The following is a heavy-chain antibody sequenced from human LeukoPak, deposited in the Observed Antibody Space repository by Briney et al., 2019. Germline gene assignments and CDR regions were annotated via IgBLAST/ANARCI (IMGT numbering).Heavy chain of an antibody. D-gene: IGHD6-13*01. Sequence: PSETLSLTCTVSGGSISSGDYYWSWIRQPPGKGLEWIGYIYYSGSAYYNPSLKSRVTISVDTSKNQFSLKLSSVTAADTAVYYCAMVQQLVFAYYFDYWGQGTLVTVSS. CDR2: IYYSGSA. J-gene: IGHJ4*02. V-gene: IGHV4-30-4*01. CDR1: GGSISSGDYY. CDR3: AMVQQLVFAYYFDY.